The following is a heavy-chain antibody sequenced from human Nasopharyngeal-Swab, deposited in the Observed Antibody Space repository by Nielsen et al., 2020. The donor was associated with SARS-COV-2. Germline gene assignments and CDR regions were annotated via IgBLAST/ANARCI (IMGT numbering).Heavy chain of an antibody. CDR2: IYYSGST. CDR1: GSSISSSSYY. D-gene: IGHD3-10*01. CDR3: ARAVTMVRGAKYYFDY. Sequence: SETLSLTCTVSGSSISSSSYYWGWIRQPPGKGLEWIGNIYYSGSTNYNPSLKSRVTISVDKSKNQFSLKLSSVTAADTAVYYCARAVTMVRGAKYYFDYWGQGTLVTVSS. V-gene: IGHV4-61*05. J-gene: IGHJ4*02.